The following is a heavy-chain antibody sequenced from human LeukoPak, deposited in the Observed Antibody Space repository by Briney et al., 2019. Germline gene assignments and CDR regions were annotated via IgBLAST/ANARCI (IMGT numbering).Heavy chain of an antibody. D-gene: IGHD3-10*01. V-gene: IGHV3-21*05. CDR1: GLTFCNCG. J-gene: IGHJ5*02. CDR2: IDSGSSHT. Sequence: GGSLRLSCAASGLTFCNCGMNWVRQSPRKGLEWLSYIDSGSSHTLYADSVKGRFTISRDNAKNSLYLQMNSLRDEDTAVYYCARVGGSGTNNWFDPWGPGTLVTVSS. CDR3: ARVGGSGTNNWFDP.